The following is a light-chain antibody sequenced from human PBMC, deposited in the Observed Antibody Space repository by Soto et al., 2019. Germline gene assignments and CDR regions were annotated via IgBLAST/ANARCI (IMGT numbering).Light chain of an antibody. CDR3: SSYTTSSPQV. J-gene: IGLJ3*02. CDR2: EVT. CDR1: NNDVGAFNY. V-gene: IGLV2-14*01. Sequence: QSALTQPASVSGSPGQSITIACTGTNNDVGAFNYVSWYQHYPGKAPKLIISEVTIRPPGISDRFSGSKSGNTASLTVSGLQAEDEGDYYCSSYTTSSPQVFGGGTKLTVL.